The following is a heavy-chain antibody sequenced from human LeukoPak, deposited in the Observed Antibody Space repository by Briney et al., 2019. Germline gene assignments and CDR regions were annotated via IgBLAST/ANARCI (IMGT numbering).Heavy chain of an antibody. Sequence: GGSLRLSCAASGFTFSNYWMNWVRQAPGKGLEWVASINHNGNVNYYVDSVKGRFTISRDNAKNSLYLQMSNLRAEDTAVYFCARGGGLDVWGQGATVTVSS. CDR1: GFTFSNYW. D-gene: IGHD3-16*01. CDR2: INHNGNVN. V-gene: IGHV3-7*03. J-gene: IGHJ6*02. CDR3: ARGGGLDV.